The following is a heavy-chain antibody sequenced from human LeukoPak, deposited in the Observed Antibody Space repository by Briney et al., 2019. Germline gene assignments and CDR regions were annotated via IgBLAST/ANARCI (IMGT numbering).Heavy chain of an antibody. CDR3: ARHRDMEPSRRSWLDL. Sequence: PGGSLRLSCAASGFTFSTFAIHWVRQAPGKGLEWVAVISYDGMKKYHADSVEGRFTISRDNSKGTLYLQLNSLKPDDTAVYYCARHRDMEPSRRSWLDLWGQGALVTVSS. CDR2: ISYDGMKK. D-gene: IGHD1-14*01. V-gene: IGHV3-30*04. J-gene: IGHJ5*02. CDR1: GFTFSTFA.